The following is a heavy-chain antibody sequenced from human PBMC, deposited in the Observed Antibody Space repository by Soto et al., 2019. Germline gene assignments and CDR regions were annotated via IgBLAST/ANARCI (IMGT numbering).Heavy chain of an antibody. CDR3: ARSSSSCFDY. J-gene: IGHJ4*02. CDR2: IYYSGST. V-gene: IGHV4-59*01. Sequence: PSETLSLTCTVSGGSISSYYWSWIRQPPGKGLEWIGYIYYSGSTNYNPSLKSRVTISVDTSKNQFSLKLSSVTAADTAVYYCARSSSSCFDYWGQGTLVTVSS. CDR1: GGSISSYY. D-gene: IGHD6-13*01.